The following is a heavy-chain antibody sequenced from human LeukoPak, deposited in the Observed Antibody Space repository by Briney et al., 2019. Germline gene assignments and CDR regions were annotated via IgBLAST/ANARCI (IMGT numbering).Heavy chain of an antibody. Sequence: PSETLSLTCTVSGGSISSYYWSWIRQPPGKGLEWIGYIYYSGSTNYNPSLKSRVTISVDTSKNQFSLKLSSATAADTALYYCARAGTGYYSFLFDYWGQGTLVTVSS. V-gene: IGHV4-59*01. CDR2: IYYSGST. J-gene: IGHJ4*02. CDR3: ARAGTGYYSFLFDY. D-gene: IGHD3/OR15-3a*01. CDR1: GGSISSYY.